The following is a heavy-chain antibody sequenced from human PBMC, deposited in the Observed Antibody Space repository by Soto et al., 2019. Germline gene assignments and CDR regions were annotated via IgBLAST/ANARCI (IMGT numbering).Heavy chain of an antibody. V-gene: IGHV4-34*01. CDR2: INHSGST. Sequence: SETLFLTCAVYGGSFSGYYWSWIRQPPGKGLEWIGEINHSGSTNYNPSLKSRVTISVDTSKNQFSLMLSSVTAADTAVYYCARGTTIQLWRGSVTHYYYMDVWGKGTTVTVSS. J-gene: IGHJ6*03. CDR3: ARGTTIQLWRGSVTHYYYMDV. D-gene: IGHD5-18*01. CDR1: GGSFSGYY.